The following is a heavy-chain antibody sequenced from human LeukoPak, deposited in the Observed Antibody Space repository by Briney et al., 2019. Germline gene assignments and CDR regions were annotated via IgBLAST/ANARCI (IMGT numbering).Heavy chain of an antibody. J-gene: IGHJ4*02. V-gene: IGHV4-61*02. CDR1: GGSISSGNYY. CDR2: IYTGGSTYYN. D-gene: IGHD2-8*01. Sequence: KASQTLSLTCTVSGGSISSGNYYWGWIRQPAGKGLEWIGRIYTGGSTYYNNSNPSLKSRVTISVDTSSNQLSLKVTSVTAADTAVYYCARDGGQDNGHRLVYWGQGILVTVSS. CDR3: ARDGGQDNGHRLVY.